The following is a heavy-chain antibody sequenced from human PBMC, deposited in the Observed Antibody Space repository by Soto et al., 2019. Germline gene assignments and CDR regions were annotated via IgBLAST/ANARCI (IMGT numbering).Heavy chain of an antibody. Sequence: SETLSLTCAVYCGSFSGYYWSWMRQPPGKGLEWIGEINHSGSTNYNPSLKSRVTISVDTSKNQFSLKLSSVTAADTAVYYCARTYSSSWYRYYFDYWGQGPLVTVSS. CDR3: ARTYSSSWYRYYFDY. CDR2: INHSGST. V-gene: IGHV4-34*01. D-gene: IGHD6-13*01. J-gene: IGHJ4*02. CDR1: CGSFSGYY.